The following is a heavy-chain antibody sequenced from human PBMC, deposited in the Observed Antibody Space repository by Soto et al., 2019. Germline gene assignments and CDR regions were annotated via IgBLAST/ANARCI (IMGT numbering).Heavy chain of an antibody. V-gene: IGHV1-69*01. CDR1: GGTFSRYA. J-gene: IGHJ5*02. D-gene: IGHD4-17*01. CDR2: IIPIFGTA. CDR3: ARGFTVTSSESDWFDP. Sequence: QVQLVQSGAEVKKPGSSVTVSCKASGGTFSRYAISWVRQDPGQGLEWMEGIIPIFGTANYAQKFQDRVTITADESTSTAYMELSSLRSEDKAVYYCARGFTVTSSESDWFDPWGQGTLVTVSS.